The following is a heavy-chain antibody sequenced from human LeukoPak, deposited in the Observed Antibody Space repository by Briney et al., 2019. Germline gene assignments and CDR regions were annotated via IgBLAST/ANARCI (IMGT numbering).Heavy chain of an antibody. Sequence: GGSLRLSYAASGFTFTNAWMSWVRQAPGKGLEWVGRIKSKTDGGTTDYAAPVRGRFIISRDDSKNTLFLQMNSLKTEDTAVYYCTTGLFTRGDYWGQGTLVTVSS. J-gene: IGHJ4*02. D-gene: IGHD2-21*01. CDR2: IKSKTDGGTT. V-gene: IGHV3-15*01. CDR1: GFTFTNAW. CDR3: TTGLFTRGDY.